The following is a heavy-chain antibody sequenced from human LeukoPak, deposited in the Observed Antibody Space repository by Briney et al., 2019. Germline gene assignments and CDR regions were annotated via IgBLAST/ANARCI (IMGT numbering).Heavy chain of an antibody. Sequence: AGGSLRLSCAASGFTFNSYSMNWVRQAPGKGLEWVSSISSGSSYIFYADSVKGRFTISRDNAKNSLYLQMNSLRVEYTAVYYCARQVGVDDAFDIWGQGTMVTISS. J-gene: IGHJ3*02. V-gene: IGHV3-21*01. CDR2: ISSGSSYI. CDR1: GFTFNSYS. CDR3: ARQVGVDDAFDI. D-gene: IGHD1-26*01.